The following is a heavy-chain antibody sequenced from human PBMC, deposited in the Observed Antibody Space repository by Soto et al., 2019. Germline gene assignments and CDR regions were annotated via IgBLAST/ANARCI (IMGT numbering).Heavy chain of an antibody. CDR2: IYYSGST. CDR3: ARPQDLWGYFDY. J-gene: IGHJ4*02. CDR1: GGSISSSSYY. D-gene: IGHD3-10*01. V-gene: IGHV4-39*01. Sequence: QLQLQESGPGLVKPSETLSLTCTVSGGSISSSSYYWGWIRQPPGKGLEWIGSIYYSGSTYYNPSLKSGVTISVDTSKNQFSLKLSSVTAADTAVYYCARPQDLWGYFDYWGQGTLVTVSS.